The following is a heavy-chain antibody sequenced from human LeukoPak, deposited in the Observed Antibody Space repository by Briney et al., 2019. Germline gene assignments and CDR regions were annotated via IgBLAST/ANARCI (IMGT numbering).Heavy chain of an antibody. CDR1: GGSISSYY. V-gene: IGHV4-4*07. D-gene: IGHD3-22*01. J-gene: IGHJ5*02. Sequence: PSETLCLTCTVSGGSISSYYWNWIRQPAGKGLEWIGRIYTSGSTNYNPSLKSRVTMSLDTSKNQFSLKLRSVTAADTAVYYCARDGHYYDASAPPFGNWFDPWGQGTLVSVPS. CDR2: IYTSGST. CDR3: ARDGHYYDASAPPFGNWFDP.